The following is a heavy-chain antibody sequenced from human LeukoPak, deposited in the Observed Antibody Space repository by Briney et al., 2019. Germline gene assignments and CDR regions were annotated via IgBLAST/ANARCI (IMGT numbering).Heavy chain of an antibody. V-gene: IGHV4-59*01. CDR1: GGSISSYY. J-gene: IGHJ5*02. Sequence: PSETLSLTCTVSGGSISSYYWSWIRQPPGKGLEWIGYIYYSGSTNYNPSLKSRVTISVDTSKNQFSLKLSSVTAADTAVYYCARDQFADYGSTWFDPWGQGTLVTVSS. CDR3: ARDQFADYGSTWFDP. D-gene: IGHD3-10*01. CDR2: IYYSGST.